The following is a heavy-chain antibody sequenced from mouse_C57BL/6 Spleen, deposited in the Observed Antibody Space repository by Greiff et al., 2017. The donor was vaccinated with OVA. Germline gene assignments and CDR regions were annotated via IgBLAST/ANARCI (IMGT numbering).Heavy chain of an antibody. V-gene: IGHV5-4*03. J-gene: IGHJ2*01. D-gene: IGHD2-3*01. CDR2: ISDGGSYT. CDR3: ARTDGYYFDD. CDR1: GFTFSSYA. Sequence: EVKLVESGGGLVKPGGSLKLSCAASGFTFSSYAMSWVRQTPEKRLEWVATISDGGSYTYYPDNVKGRFTISRDNAKNNLYLQMSHLKSEDTAMYYCARTDGYYFDDWGQGTTLTVSS.